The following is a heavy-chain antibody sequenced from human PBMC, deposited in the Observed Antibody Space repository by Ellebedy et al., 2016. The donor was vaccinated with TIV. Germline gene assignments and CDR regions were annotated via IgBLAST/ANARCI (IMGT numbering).Heavy chain of an antibody. Sequence: MPSETLSLTCTVSGGSIRSGYWSWIRQPPGKGLQWLGYIYYSGSTNYNPSLRSRVTMSVDTSKNQFSLKLSSVTAADTAVYYCARDRHGSGMGYWGQGTLVTVSS. CDR3: ARDRHGSGMGY. CDR2: IYYSGST. CDR1: GGSIRSGY. D-gene: IGHD3-10*01. V-gene: IGHV4-59*01. J-gene: IGHJ4*02.